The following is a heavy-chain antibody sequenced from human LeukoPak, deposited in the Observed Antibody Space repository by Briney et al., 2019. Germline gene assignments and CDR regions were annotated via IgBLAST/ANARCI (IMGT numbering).Heavy chain of an antibody. Sequence: GGSLRLSCAAPGFTISTDSMNWVRQAPGKGLEWVSYISSSSRTIYYADSVKGRFTISRDNVKNSLYLQMNSLRVEDTAVYYCARVGAGYSSDWYPRDAFDIWGQGTMVTVSS. D-gene: IGHD6-19*01. CDR3: ARVGAGYSSDWYPRDAFDI. J-gene: IGHJ3*02. CDR2: ISSSSRTI. V-gene: IGHV3-48*01. CDR1: GFTISTDS.